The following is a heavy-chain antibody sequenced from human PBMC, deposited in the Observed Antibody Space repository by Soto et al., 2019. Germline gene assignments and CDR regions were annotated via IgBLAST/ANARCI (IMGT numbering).Heavy chain of an antibody. CDR1: GFTFSNYG. Sequence: QVQLVESGGGVVQPGRSLRLSCTASGFTFSNYGMHWVRQAPGKGLEWVAVIWYDGSNIYYADSVKGRFTISRDNSKDTLYLQMNSLRTEDTAVYYCARTPVRGTAMVIRYGMDVWGQGTTVTVSS. D-gene: IGHD5-18*01. CDR3: ARTPVRGTAMVIRYGMDV. CDR2: IWYDGSNI. J-gene: IGHJ6*02. V-gene: IGHV3-33*01.